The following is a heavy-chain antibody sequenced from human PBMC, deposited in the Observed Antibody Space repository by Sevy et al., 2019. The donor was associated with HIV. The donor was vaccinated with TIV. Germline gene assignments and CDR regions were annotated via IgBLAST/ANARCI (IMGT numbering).Heavy chain of an antibody. CDR2: INPNSGGT. Sequence: ASVKVSCKASGYTFTGYYMHWVRQAPGQGLEWMGRINPNSGGTNYAQKFQGRVTMTRDTSISTAYRELSRLRSDDTAVYYCARAPPLTHWFDPWGQGTLVTVSS. CDR3: ARAPPLTHWFDP. CDR1: GYTFTGYY. V-gene: IGHV1-2*06. J-gene: IGHJ5*02.